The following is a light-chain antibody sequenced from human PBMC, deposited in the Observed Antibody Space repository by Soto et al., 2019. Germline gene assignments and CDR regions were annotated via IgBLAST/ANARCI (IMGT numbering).Light chain of an antibody. V-gene: IGKV3-20*01. CDR3: QQYGMSPQT. Sequence: EVVLTQSPGTLSLSPGERATLSCRASQSITSTYLAWYHQRPGQSPRLLIYAAYSRATGIPDRFRGSGSGTDFTLTISRLEPEDFAVYYCQQYGMSPQTFGQGTKVDIK. CDR1: QSITSTY. CDR2: AAY. J-gene: IGKJ1*01.